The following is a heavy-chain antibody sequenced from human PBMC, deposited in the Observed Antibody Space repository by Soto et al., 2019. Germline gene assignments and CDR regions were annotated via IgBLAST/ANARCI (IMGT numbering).Heavy chain of an antibody. CDR3: AREDDYGDNGLDY. J-gene: IGHJ4*02. CDR2: ILNDGSRQ. V-gene: IGHV3-33*01. D-gene: IGHD4-17*01. Sequence: QVQLVESGGGVVQPGRSLRLSCEASGFTFSHYGMHWVRQAPGKGLEWVAVILNDGSRQHYADSVKGRLTISRDNSKNTLYLDMNSLIAEGTAVYYCAREDDYGDNGLDYWGQGTLVTVSS. CDR1: GFTFSHYG.